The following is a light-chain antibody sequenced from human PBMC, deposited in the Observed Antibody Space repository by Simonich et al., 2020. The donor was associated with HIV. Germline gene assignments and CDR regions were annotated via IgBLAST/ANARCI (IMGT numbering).Light chain of an antibody. CDR3: QQYNKWPLT. CDR2: GAS. J-gene: IGKJ4*01. CDR1: HSVSNT. V-gene: IGKV3-15*01. Sequence: EIVMTQSPVTLSVSPVDRATLSCRYSHSVSNTLAWYQQTPGQAPRLLICGASTRAAGVPDRFSGSGSGTEFSLTISSLQSEDSAVYYCQQYNKWPLTFGGGTKVEIK.